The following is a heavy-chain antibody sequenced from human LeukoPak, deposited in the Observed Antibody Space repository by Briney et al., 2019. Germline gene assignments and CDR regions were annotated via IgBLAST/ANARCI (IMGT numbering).Heavy chain of an antibody. CDR3: AIPDYYDSSGYAFDI. CDR1: GFTFDDYA. D-gene: IGHD3-22*01. Sequence: GRSLRLSCAASGFTFDDYAMHWVRQAPGKGLEWVSGISWNSGSIGYADSVKGRFTISRDNAKNSLYLQMNSLRAEDTAVYYCAIPDYYDSSGYAFDIWGQGTMVTVSS. V-gene: IGHV3-9*01. J-gene: IGHJ3*02. CDR2: ISWNSGSI.